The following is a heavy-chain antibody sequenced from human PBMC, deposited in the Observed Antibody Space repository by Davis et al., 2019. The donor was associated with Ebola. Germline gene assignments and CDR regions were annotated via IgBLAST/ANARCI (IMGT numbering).Heavy chain of an antibody. J-gene: IGHJ6*02. CDR1: GGTFSSYA. CDR2: IIPILGIA. CDR3: ARDSGSSGWLRVYYYYYGMDV. Sequence: SVKVSCKASGGTFSSYAISWVRQAPGQGLEWMGRIIPILGIANYAQKFQGRVTITADKSTSTAYMELSSLRAEDTAVYYCARDSGSSGWLRVYYYYYGMDVWGQGTTVTVSS. D-gene: IGHD6-19*01. V-gene: IGHV1-69*04.